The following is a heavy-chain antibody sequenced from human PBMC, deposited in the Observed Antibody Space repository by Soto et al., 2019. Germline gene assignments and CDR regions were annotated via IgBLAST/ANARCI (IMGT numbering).Heavy chain of an antibody. CDR1: VFTFSSYW. CDR3: ARIYPPRGQGHEGMDV. J-gene: IGHJ6*02. V-gene: IGHV3-74*01. Sequence: WGSLLLSCAASVFTFSSYWMCWVSQAPGKGLVFVSSINSDGSSTSYADSVKGRFTIFRGNAKNTLYLQMNSLRAEDTAVYYCARIYPPRGQGHEGMDVWGQGTTVTVSS. CDR2: INSDGSST. D-gene: IGHD3-10*01.